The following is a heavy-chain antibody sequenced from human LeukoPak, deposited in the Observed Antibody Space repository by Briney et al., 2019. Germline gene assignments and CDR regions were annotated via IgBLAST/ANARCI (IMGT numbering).Heavy chain of an antibody. V-gene: IGHV1-2*04. CDR3: ARCDSSSWYGPCYFGY. D-gene: IGHD6-13*01. Sequence: GASVKVSCKASGYTFTGYYMHWVRQAPGQGLEWMGWINPNSGGTNYAQKFQGWVTMTRDTSISTAYMELSRLRSDDTAVYYCARCDSSSWYGPCYFGYWGQGTLVTVSS. CDR2: INPNSGGT. J-gene: IGHJ4*02. CDR1: GYTFTGYY.